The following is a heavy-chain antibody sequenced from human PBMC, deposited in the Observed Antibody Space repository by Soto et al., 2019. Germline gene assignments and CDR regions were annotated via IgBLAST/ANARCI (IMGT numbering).Heavy chain of an antibody. J-gene: IGHJ4*02. CDR3: VRDPYLPTAGRLASLHY. Sequence: PGGSLRLCCAASGFSFRSYAMHWVRQAPGKGLEWVAVIWYDGANKYYADSVEGRFTISRDNSNNTLYVQMNSLKAEDTAVYYCVRDPYLPTAGRLASLHYWGPGTLVTVSS. V-gene: IGHV3-33*08. CDR2: IWYDGANK. CDR1: GFSFRSYA. D-gene: IGHD1-1*01.